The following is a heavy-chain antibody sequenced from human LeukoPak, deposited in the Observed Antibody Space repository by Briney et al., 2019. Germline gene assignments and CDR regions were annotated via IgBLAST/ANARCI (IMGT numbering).Heavy chain of an antibody. J-gene: IGHJ4*02. Sequence: SETLSLTCTVSGGSISSSSYYWSWIRQPPGKGLEWIRYIYYSGRTNYNPSLKSRVTISVDTSKNQFSLKLSSVTAADTAVYYCARGEGIAAAGPPPFDYWGQGTLVTVSS. V-gene: IGHV4-61*01. D-gene: IGHD6-13*01. CDR2: IYYSGRT. CDR3: ARGEGIAAAGPPPFDY. CDR1: GGSISSSSYY.